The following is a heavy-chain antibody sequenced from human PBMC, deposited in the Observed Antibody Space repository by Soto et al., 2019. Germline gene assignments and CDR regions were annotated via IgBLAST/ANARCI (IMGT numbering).Heavy chain of an antibody. CDR2: IFSNAEK. CDR3: ARTQGSWFDP. CDR1: GFSLSNARMG. V-gene: IGHV2-26*01. Sequence: QVTLKESGPVLVKPTETLTLTCTVSGFSLSNARMGVSWIRQPPGKALEWLAHIFSNAEKSYSTSLKSRLTISKDTSKSQVVLTMTNMDPVDTATYYCARTQGSWFDPWGQGTLVTVSS. D-gene: IGHD2-15*01. J-gene: IGHJ5*02.